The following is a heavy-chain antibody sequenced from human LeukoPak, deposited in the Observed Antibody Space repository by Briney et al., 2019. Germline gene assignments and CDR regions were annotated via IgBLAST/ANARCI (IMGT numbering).Heavy chain of an antibody. CDR2: INHSGST. Sequence: PSETLSLTCAVYGGSFSGYYWSWIRQPPGKGLEWIGEINHSGSTNYNPSLKSRVTISVDTSKNQFSLKLSSVTAADTAVYYCARDVDGANAYWGQGTLVTVSS. D-gene: IGHD4/OR15-4a*01. V-gene: IGHV4-34*01. J-gene: IGHJ4*02. CDR1: GGSFSGYY. CDR3: ARDVDGANAY.